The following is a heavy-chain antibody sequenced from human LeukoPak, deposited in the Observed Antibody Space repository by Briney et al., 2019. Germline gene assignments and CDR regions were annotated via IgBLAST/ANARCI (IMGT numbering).Heavy chain of an antibody. J-gene: IGHJ5*02. CDR3: ARRGMYDFWSGYFRGRSWFDP. Sequence: ASVTVSCTASGYTFTSYDINWVRQAPGQGLEWMGWMNPNSGNTGYADKFQGRVTMTRNTSISTAYMELSSLRSEDTAVYYCARRGMYDFWSGYFRGRSWFDPWGQGTLVTVSS. CDR2: MNPNSGNT. V-gene: IGHV1-8*01. D-gene: IGHD3-3*01. CDR1: GYTFTSYD.